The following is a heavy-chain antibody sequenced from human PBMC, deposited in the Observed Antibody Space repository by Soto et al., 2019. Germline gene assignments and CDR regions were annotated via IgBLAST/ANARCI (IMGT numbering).Heavy chain of an antibody. J-gene: IGHJ5*02. V-gene: IGHV5-51*01. Sequence: PGESLKISCKGSGYSFTSYWIGWVRQMPGKGLEWMGIIYPGDSDTRYSPSFQGQVTISADKSISTAYLQWSSLKASDTAMYYFATVVYCSSTSCYTPDNWFDPWGKGTLVTVSS. CDR3: ATVVYCSSTSCYTPDNWFDP. CDR1: GYSFTSYW. CDR2: IYPGDSDT. D-gene: IGHD2-2*02.